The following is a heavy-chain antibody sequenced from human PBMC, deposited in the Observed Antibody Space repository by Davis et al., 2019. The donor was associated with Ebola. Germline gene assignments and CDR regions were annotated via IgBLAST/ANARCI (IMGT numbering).Heavy chain of an antibody. CDR2: IIPILGIA. D-gene: IGHD6-19*01. CDR1: GGTFSSYA. Sequence: SVKVSCKASGGTFSSYAISWVRQAPGQGLEWMGRIIPILGIANYAQKLQGRVTMTTDTSTSTAYMELRSLRSDDTAVYYCARSIAVGPFDYWGQGTLVTVSS. CDR3: ARSIAVGPFDY. V-gene: IGHV1-69*04. J-gene: IGHJ4*02.